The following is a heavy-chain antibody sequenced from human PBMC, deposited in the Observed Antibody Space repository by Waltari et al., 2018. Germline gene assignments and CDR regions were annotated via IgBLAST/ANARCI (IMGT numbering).Heavy chain of an antibody. CDR3: ARHLSGSGTYNSPVTLFDY. V-gene: IGHV4-39*01. CDR2: VDYTGTT. CDR1: GGSITSSSHY. J-gene: IGHJ4*02. Sequence: QLQLQESGPGLVKPSETLSLTCTVSGGSITSSSHYWGWIHQPPGKGLEWIATVDYTGTTSYNPSLKSRVTVSVDTSKNQFSLKLSSVSAADTAVYYCARHLSGSGTYNSPVTLFDYWGQGTLVTVSS. D-gene: IGHD3-10*01.